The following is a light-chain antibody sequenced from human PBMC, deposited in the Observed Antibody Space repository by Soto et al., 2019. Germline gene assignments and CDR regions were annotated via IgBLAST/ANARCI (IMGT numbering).Light chain of an antibody. J-gene: IGKJ2*01. CDR3: QHYNNWPT. CDR1: QSVSSN. V-gene: IGKV3-15*01. CDR2: GAS. Sequence: IAMTQSPATLSVSPGERATLSCRAGQSVSSNLAWYQLKPGQAPRLLIFGASTRATGVPARFSGSGSGTEFTLTISSLQSEDFAVYYCQHYNNWPTFGQGTKVDIK.